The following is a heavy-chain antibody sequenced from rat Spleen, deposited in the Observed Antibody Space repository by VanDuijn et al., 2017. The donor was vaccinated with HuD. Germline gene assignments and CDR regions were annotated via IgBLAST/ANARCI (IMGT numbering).Heavy chain of an antibody. Sequence: EVQLVESGGGLVPPGRSLKLSCAVPGFTFSDNYMAWVRQAPTKGLEWVATINYDGRSTYYRDSVKGRFTISRNNAKSTLYLQMDSLRPEDTATYYCARRGYLSNWYFDFWGPGIMVTVSS. CDR3: ARRGYLSNWYFDF. CDR2: INYDGRST. CDR1: GFTFSDNY. D-gene: IGHD1-11*01. V-gene: IGHV5-29*01. J-gene: IGHJ1*01.